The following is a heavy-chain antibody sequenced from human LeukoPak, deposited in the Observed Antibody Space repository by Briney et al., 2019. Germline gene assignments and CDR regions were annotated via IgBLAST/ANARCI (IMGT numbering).Heavy chain of an antibody. Sequence: GGSLRLSCAASGFTFSSYSMNWVRQAPGKGLEWVSSISSSSSYIYYADSVKGRFTISRDNAKKSLYLQTNSLRAEDTAVYYCARWDDSSGYYPYYFDYWGQGTLVTVSS. CDR1: GFTFSSYS. V-gene: IGHV3-21*01. D-gene: IGHD3-22*01. CDR3: ARWDDSSGYYPYYFDY. J-gene: IGHJ4*02. CDR2: ISSSSSYI.